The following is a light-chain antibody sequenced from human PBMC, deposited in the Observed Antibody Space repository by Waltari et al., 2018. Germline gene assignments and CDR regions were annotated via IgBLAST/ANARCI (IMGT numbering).Light chain of an antibody. J-gene: IGKJ2*01. CDR3: QLFGSTPLYS. Sequence: ETVLTQSPGTLSLSPGETASLSCRASQSVRSNYLAWYQQKPGQAPRLICGTSSRATGSPDRFSASGSGTDFTLTISRLEPEDFAVYYCQLFGSTPLYSFGQGTKLEI. CDR1: QSVRSNY. CDR2: GTS. V-gene: IGKV3-20*01.